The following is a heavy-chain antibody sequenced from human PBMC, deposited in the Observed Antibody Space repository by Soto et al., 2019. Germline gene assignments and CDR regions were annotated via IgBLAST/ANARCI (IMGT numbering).Heavy chain of an antibody. CDR2: TSGSGGST. V-gene: IGHV3-23*01. D-gene: IGHD3-9*01. CDR1: GFTFSSYA. J-gene: IGHJ4*02. Sequence: GGSLRLSCAASGFTFSSYAMSWVLQATGKGLEWVSATSGSGGSTYYADSVKGRFTISRDNSKNTLYLQMNSLRAEDTAVYYCAKDGDLRYFDWLSPEFDYWGQGTLVTVSS. CDR3: AKDGDLRYFDWLSPEFDY.